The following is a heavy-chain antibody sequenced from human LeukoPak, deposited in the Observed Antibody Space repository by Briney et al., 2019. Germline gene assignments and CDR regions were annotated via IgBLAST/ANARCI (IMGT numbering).Heavy chain of an antibody. J-gene: IGHJ4*02. CDR3: ARALSGHFDY. V-gene: IGHV1-2*02. CDR1: GYTFTGYY. CDR2: INPNSGGT. Sequence: VASVKVSCKASGYTFTGYYMHWVRQAPGQGLEWMGWINPNSGGTNYAQKFQGRVTMTRDTSISTAYVELSSLRSEDTAVYYCARALSGHFDYWGQGTLVTVSS. D-gene: IGHD5-12*01.